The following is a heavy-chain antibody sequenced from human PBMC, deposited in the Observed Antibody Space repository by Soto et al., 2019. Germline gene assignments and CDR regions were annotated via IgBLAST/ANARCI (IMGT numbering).Heavy chain of an antibody. Sequence: GGSLRLSCAASGFTVSSNYMSWVRQAPGKGLEWVSVIYSGGSTYYADSVKGRFTIPRDNSKNTLYLQMNSLRAEDTAVYYCARMDNWMQGGDAFDIWGQGTMVTVSS. CDR3: ARMDNWMQGGDAFDI. CDR2: IYSGGST. V-gene: IGHV3-53*01. J-gene: IGHJ3*02. D-gene: IGHD1-1*01. CDR1: GFTVSSNY.